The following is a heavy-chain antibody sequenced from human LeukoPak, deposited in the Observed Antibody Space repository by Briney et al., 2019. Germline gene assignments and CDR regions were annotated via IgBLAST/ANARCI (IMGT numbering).Heavy chain of an antibody. CDR2: ISGSDDTT. J-gene: IGHJ5*02. CDR1: GFTLSTYA. CDR3: TKSDWFDP. Sequence: GGSLRLSCAGSGFTLSTYAMSWVRQAPGKGLEWVSGISGSDDTTYYADSVKGRFTISRDNSKKTLYLQMNSLRAEDTAVHYCTKSDWFDPWGQGTLVTVSS. V-gene: IGHV3-23*01.